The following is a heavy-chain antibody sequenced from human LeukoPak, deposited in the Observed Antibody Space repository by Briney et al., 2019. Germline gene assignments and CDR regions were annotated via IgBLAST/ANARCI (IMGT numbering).Heavy chain of an antibody. V-gene: IGHV3-15*01. Sequence: AGGSLRLSCVASRFAFSQACMSWVRQAPGKGLEWVGRIKCESDGGSTEYAAPVKGRFTISRSDSKKNLFMHMNSLQTEDTAVFYCTTSGWFEHWGQGTLATVSS. J-gene: IGHJ1*01. CDR1: RFAFSQAC. CDR3: TTSGWFEH. CDR2: IKCESDGGST. D-gene: IGHD6-19*01.